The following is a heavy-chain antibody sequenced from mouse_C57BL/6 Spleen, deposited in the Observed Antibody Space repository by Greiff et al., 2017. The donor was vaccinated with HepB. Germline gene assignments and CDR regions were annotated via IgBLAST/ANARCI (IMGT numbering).Heavy chain of an antibody. D-gene: IGHD2-4*01. V-gene: IGHV5-12*01. Sequence: EVKVVESGGGLVQPGGSLKLSCAASGFTFSDYYMYWVRQTPEKRLEWVAYISNGGGSTYYPDTVKGRFTISRDNAKNTLYLQMSRLKSEDTAMYYCARHPYDYDAGAWFAYWGQGTLVTVSA. CDR2: ISNGGGST. CDR3: ARHPYDYDAGAWFAY. J-gene: IGHJ3*01. CDR1: GFTFSDYY.